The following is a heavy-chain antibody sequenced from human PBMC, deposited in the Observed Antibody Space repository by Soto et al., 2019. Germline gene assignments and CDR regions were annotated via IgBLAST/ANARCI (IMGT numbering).Heavy chain of an antibody. V-gene: IGHV4-39*01. D-gene: IGHD3-10*01. J-gene: IGHJ6*02. Sequence: SETLSLTCTVSGGSISSSNYYWGWIRQPPGKGLEWIGSIYYSGSTYYNPSLKSRVTISVDTSKNQFSLKLSSVTAADTAVYYCASPDKTYMVRGVNYYGMDVWGQGTTVTVSS. CDR2: IYYSGST. CDR1: GGSISSSNYY. CDR3: ASPDKTYMVRGVNYYGMDV.